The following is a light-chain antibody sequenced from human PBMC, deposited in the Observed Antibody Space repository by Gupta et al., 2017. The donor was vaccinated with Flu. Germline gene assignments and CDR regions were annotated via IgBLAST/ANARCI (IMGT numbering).Light chain of an antibody. J-gene: IGLJ2*01. CDR1: SSDVGCYKY. V-gene: IGLV2-14*01. Sequence: QSALTQPASVSGSPGQSITISCTGTSSDVGCYKYVSWYQQHPGKAPKLMIYGVSNRPSGVSNRFACSKAGHTASLTISGLQAEDEADYYCSSYTGSSTLVFGGGTKLTVL. CDR2: GVS. CDR3: SSYTGSSTLV.